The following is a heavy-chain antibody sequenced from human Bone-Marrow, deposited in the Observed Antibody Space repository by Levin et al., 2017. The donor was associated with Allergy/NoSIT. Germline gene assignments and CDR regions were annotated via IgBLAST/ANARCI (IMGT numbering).Heavy chain of an antibody. J-gene: IGHJ4*02. V-gene: IGHV3-11*05. D-gene: IGHD2-15*01. Sequence: TGGSLRLSCAASGFTFSDHYMNWIRQAPGKGLEWVSYISSSSDLTNYADSERGRFTISRDNAKNTLFLQMNTLRAEDTAVYYCAREAGHCSGGSCYGENYFDYWGQGALVTVSS. CDR3: AREAGHCSGGSCYGENYFDY. CDR1: GFTFSDHY. CDR2: ISSSSDLT.